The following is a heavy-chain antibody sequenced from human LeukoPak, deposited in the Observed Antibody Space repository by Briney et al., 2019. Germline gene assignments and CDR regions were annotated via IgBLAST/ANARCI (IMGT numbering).Heavy chain of an antibody. Sequence: ASVKASCKASGYTFTSYGISWVRQAPGQGLEWMGWISAYNGNTNYAQKLQGRVTMTTDTSTSTAYMELRSLRSDDTAVYYCARDLAVAGTNWYFDLWGRGTLVTVSS. CDR2: ISAYNGNT. CDR3: ARDLAVAGTNWYFDL. J-gene: IGHJ2*01. V-gene: IGHV1-18*01. CDR1: GYTFTSYG. D-gene: IGHD6-19*01.